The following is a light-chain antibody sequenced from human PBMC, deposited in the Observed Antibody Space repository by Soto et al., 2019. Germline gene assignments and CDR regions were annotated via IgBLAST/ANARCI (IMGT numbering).Light chain of an antibody. J-gene: IGLJ3*02. CDR3: CSYAGNYRVL. Sequence: SVLTQPRSVSGSPRQSVTISFTGTSSDVGDYDYVSWYQQNPGKAPKLMIYDVNKRPSGVPDRFSGFKSGNTASLSISGLQAEDEAEYYCCSYAGNYRVLFGGGTKVTVL. V-gene: IGLV2-11*01. CDR1: SSDVGDYDY. CDR2: DVN.